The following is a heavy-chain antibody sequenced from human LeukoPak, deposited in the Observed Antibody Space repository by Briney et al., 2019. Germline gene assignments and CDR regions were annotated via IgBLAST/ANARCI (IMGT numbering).Heavy chain of an antibody. Sequence: GGSLRLSCAASGFTFSDYYMSWIRQAPGKGLEWISYMSGSSDTIYYADSVRGRFTISRDNAKNSLYLQMNSLRAEDTAVYYCARDYDILAGYHHYFDYWGQGALVTVSS. V-gene: IGHV3-11*01. CDR2: MSGSSDTI. CDR1: GFTFSDYY. CDR3: ARDYDILAGYHHYFDY. D-gene: IGHD3-9*01. J-gene: IGHJ4*02.